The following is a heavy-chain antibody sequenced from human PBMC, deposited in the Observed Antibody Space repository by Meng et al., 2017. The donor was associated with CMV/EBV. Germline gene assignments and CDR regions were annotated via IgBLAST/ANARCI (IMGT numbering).Heavy chain of an antibody. CDR2: INPNSAGT. Sequence: VQVVQSGSGGKKPGASVKVSCKASGYSFIGHYIHWVRQAPGQGLEWMGRINPNSAGTNYVEKFQGRVTMARDTSNNIVYMELTRLTSDDTAVYYCTRSWIDSFTPDFDYWGQGTLVTVSS. J-gene: IGHJ4*02. D-gene: IGHD2-2*03. V-gene: IGHV1-2*06. CDR3: TRSWIDSFTPDFDY. CDR1: GYSFIGHY.